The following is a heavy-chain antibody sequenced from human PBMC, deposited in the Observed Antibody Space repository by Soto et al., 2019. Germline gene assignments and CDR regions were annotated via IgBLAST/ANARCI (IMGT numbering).Heavy chain of an antibody. V-gene: IGHV3-23*01. CDR2: ISGSDNNT. CDR1: GFTFSNYD. CDR3: AKVLRYWYFDL. Sequence: EVQLLESGGGLVQPGGSLRLSCAAFGFTFSNYDMSWVPQAPGKGLGWVSAISGSDNNTYYADSVKGRFTISRDNCRSTLSLQMSSLRAEDTAMYFCAKVLRYWYFDLWGRGTLVTVSS. J-gene: IGHJ2*01. D-gene: IGHD2-8*02.